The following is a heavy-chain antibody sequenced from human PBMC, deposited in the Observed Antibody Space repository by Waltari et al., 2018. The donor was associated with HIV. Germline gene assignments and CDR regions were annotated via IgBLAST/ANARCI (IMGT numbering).Heavy chain of an antibody. CDR3: ARGGASTTPRDYNYYGLDV. D-gene: IGHD2-2*01. Sequence: QVELVQSGAEVKKPGASVKVSCKASGYTFPDNYIHWVQQAPGHGLEWMGWINPKSGGTKHAQKCQGRVTMTRDTSMSTVYMEVSRLTSDDTAVYYCARGGASTTPRDYNYYGLDVWGQGTTVTVSS. CDR1: GYTFPDNY. J-gene: IGHJ6*02. CDR2: INPKSGGT. V-gene: IGHV1-2*02.